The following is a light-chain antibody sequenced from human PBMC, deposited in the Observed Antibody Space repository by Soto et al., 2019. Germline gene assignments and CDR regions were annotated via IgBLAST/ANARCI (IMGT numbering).Light chain of an antibody. Sequence: EIVLTQSPGTLSLSPGERATLSCRASQSVSSSYLAWYQQKPAQAPRLLIYGASSRATGIPDRFSGSGSGTDFTLTISRLEPEDFAVYYRQQYGSSPTWTFGQGTKVEIK. V-gene: IGKV3-20*01. J-gene: IGKJ1*01. CDR1: QSVSSSY. CDR2: GAS. CDR3: QQYGSSPTWT.